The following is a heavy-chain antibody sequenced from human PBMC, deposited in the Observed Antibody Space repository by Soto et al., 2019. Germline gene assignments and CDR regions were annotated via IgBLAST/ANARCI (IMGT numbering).Heavy chain of an antibody. CDR1: GGSISSGGYY. V-gene: IGHV4-31*03. CDR3: AREMYYYDSSGYSSKYYFDY. Sequence: SETLSLTCTVSGGSISSGGYYWSWIRQHPGKGLEWIGYIYYSGSTYYNPSLKSRVTISVDTSKNQFSLKLSSVTAADTAVYYCAREMYYYDSSGYSSKYYFDYWGQGTLVTVSS. D-gene: IGHD3-22*01. CDR2: IYYSGST. J-gene: IGHJ4*02.